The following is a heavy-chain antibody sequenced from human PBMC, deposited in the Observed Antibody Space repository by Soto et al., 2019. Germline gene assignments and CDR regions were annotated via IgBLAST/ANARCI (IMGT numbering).Heavy chain of an antibody. D-gene: IGHD3-22*01. CDR2: IYYSGST. Sequence: SETLSLTCSVSGGSISSYYWSWIRQPPGRGLEYIGYIYYSGSTYYNPSLRSRVTISVDTSKNQLSLKLSSVTAADTAVYYCARENYANSGAPFLDYWGQGALVTISS. J-gene: IGHJ4*02. V-gene: IGHV4-59*01. CDR1: GGSISSYY. CDR3: ARENYANSGAPFLDY.